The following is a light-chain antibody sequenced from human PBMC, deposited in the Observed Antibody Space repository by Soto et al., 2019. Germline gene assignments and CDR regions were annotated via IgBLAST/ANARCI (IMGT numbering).Light chain of an antibody. Sequence: DIQLIQSPSILSASVGDRVTVTCRASQSISGYLNWYQQKPGKATNLLIYAASSLQSGVPSRFSGSGSGTDFTLTISSLQPEEFATYYCQQSYSTPLTVGGGNKVDIK. J-gene: IGKJ4*01. CDR2: AAS. CDR1: QSISGY. V-gene: IGKV1-39*01. CDR3: QQSYSTPLT.